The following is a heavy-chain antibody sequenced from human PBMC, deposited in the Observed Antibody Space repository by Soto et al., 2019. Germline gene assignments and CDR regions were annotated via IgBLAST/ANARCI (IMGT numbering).Heavy chain of an antibody. V-gene: IGHV3-33*01. CDR3: ARAVTPAVVYWFDP. D-gene: IGHD2-2*01. CDR1: GFSFSSYG. Sequence: QVQLVESGGGVVQPGRSLRLSCAASGFSFSSYGMHWVRQAPGKGLEWVAVIWYDGSNKYYADSVKGRFTISRDNSKNTLYLQMNSLKAEDTALYYCARAVTPAVVYWFDPWGQGTLVTVSS. CDR2: IWYDGSNK. J-gene: IGHJ5*02.